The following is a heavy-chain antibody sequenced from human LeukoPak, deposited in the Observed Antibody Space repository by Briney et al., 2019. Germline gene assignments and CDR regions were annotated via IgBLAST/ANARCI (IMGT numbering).Heavy chain of an antibody. CDR2: INHSGST. D-gene: IGHD3-22*01. CDR1: GGSFSGYY. J-gene: IGHJ4*02. V-gene: IGHV4-34*01. Sequence: SETLSLTCAVYGGSFSGYYWSWIRQPPGKGLEWIGEINHSGSTNYSPSLKSRVTISVDTSKNQFSLKLSSVTAADTAVYYCAVGVDADSSGYYYCYWGQGTLVTVSS. CDR3: AVGVDADSSGYYYCY.